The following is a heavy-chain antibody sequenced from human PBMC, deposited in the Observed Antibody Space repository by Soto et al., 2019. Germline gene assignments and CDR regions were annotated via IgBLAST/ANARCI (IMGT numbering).Heavy chain of an antibody. Sequence: EVQLVESGGGLVQPGGSLRLSCAASGFTFSSYDMHWVRQATGKGLEWVSAIGTAGDTYYPGSVKGRFTISRENAKNSLYLQMNSLRAGDTAVYYCARGLGQLDAFDIWGQGTMVTVSS. CDR2: IGTAGDT. V-gene: IGHV3-13*01. CDR1: GFTFSSYD. D-gene: IGHD6-6*01. J-gene: IGHJ3*02. CDR3: ARGLGQLDAFDI.